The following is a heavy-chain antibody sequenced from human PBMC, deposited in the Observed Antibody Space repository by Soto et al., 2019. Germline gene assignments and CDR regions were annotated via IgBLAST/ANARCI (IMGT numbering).Heavy chain of an antibody. CDR1: GGSISSGGYY. CDR3: ARESGWGYYYDSSGGNTGNYFDY. CDR2: IYYSGST. J-gene: IGHJ4*02. Sequence: QVQLQESGPGLVKPSQTLSLTCTVSGGSISSGGYYWSWIRQHPGKGLEWIGYIYYSGSTYYNPSLKSRVTISVDTSKNQFSLKLSSVTAADTAVYYCARESGWGYYYDSSGGNTGNYFDYWGQGTLVTVSS. D-gene: IGHD3-22*01. V-gene: IGHV4-31*03.